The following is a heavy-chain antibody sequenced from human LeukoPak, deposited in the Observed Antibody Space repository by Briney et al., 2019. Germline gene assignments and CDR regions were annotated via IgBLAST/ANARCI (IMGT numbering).Heavy chain of an antibody. CDR3: ARIPAITIFGVVIDNYYMDV. CDR1: GGSISSSSYY. CDR2: IYYSGST. J-gene: IGHJ6*03. Sequence: SETLSLTCTVSGGSISSSSYYWGWIRQPPGEGLEWIGSIYYSGSTYYNPSLKSRVTISVDTSKNQFSLKLSSVTAADTAVYYCARIPAITIFGVVIDNYYMDVWGKGTTVTVSS. V-gene: IGHV4-39*01. D-gene: IGHD3-3*01.